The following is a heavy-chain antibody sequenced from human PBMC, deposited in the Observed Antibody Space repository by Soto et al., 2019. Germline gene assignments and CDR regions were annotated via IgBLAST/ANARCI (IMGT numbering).Heavy chain of an antibody. V-gene: IGHV1-69*13. Sequence: RASVKVSCKASGGTFSSYAISWVRQAPGQGLEWMGGIIPIFGTANYAQKFQGRVTITADESTSTAYMELSSLRSEDTAVYYCARQYCSGGSCYRFDYWGQGTLVTVSS. CDR2: IIPIFGTA. CDR3: ARQYCSGGSCYRFDY. J-gene: IGHJ4*02. CDR1: GGTFSSYA. D-gene: IGHD2-15*01.